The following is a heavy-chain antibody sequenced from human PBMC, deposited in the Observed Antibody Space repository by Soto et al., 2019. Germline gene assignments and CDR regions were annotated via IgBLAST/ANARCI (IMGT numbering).Heavy chain of an antibody. V-gene: IGHV1-3*01. Sequence: GASVKVSCKASGYTFTNYAMHWVRQAPGQRLEWMGWINGGNGNTKYSPKLQDRVTITRDTSASTAYMELSSLRSEDTALYYCARDGVAAGNINFDYWGQGTRVTVSS. D-gene: IGHD6-25*01. CDR3: ARDGVAAGNINFDY. CDR2: INGGNGNT. CDR1: GYTFTNYA. J-gene: IGHJ4*02.